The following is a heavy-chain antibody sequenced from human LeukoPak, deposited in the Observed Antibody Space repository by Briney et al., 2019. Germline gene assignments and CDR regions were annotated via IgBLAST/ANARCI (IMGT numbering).Heavy chain of an antibody. V-gene: IGHV3-21*01. CDR1: GFTFSSYS. J-gene: IGHJ4*02. CDR2: ISSSSYI. D-gene: IGHD2-2*02. Sequence: GGSLRLSCAASGFTFSSYSMNWVRQAPGKGLEWVSSISSSSYIYYADSVKGRFTISRDNAKNSLYLQMNSLRAEDTAVYYCARESLYLYFDYWGQGTLVTVSS. CDR3: ARESLYLYFDY.